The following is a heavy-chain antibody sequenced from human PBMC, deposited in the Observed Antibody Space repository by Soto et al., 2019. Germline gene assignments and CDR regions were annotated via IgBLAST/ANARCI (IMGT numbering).Heavy chain of an antibody. CDR3: ARGTGYYYYGMDV. Sequence: SESLSLTCDVSGGSISTGGYSWNWIRQPPGKGLEWIGYIYHSGSTYYNPSLKSRVTISVDTSKNQFSLKLSSVTASDTAVYYGARGTGYYYYGMDVWGQGTTVNVSS. CDR1: GGSISTGGYS. J-gene: IGHJ6*02. V-gene: IGHV4-30-2*05. D-gene: IGHD4-17*01. CDR2: IYHSGST.